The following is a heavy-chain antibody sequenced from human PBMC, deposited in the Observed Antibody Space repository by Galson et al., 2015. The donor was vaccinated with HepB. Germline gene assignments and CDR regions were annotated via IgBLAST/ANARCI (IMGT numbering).Heavy chain of an antibody. CDR3: ARARGRGDDFWSGWGYYYYYYMDV. J-gene: IGHJ6*03. D-gene: IGHD3-3*01. CDR2: IIPIFGTA. V-gene: IGHV1-69*13. CDR1: GGTFSSYA. Sequence: SVKVSCKASGGTFSSYAISWVRQAPGQGLEWMGGIIPIFGTANYAQKFQGRVTITADESTSTAYMELSSLRSEDTAVYYCARARGRGDDFWSGWGYYYYYYMDVWGKGTTVTVSS.